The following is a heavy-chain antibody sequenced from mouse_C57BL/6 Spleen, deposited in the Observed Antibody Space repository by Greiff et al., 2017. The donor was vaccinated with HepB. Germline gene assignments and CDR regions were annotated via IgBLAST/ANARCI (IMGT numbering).Heavy chain of an antibody. Sequence: QVQLQQSGAELVMPGASVKLSCKASGYTFTSYWMHWVKQRPGQGLEWIGEIDPSDSYTNYNQKFKGKSTLTVDKSSSTAYMQLSSLTSEDSAVYYCARPYYGYDGFAYWGQGTLVTVSA. D-gene: IGHD2-9*01. J-gene: IGHJ3*01. CDR3: ARPYYGYDGFAY. CDR1: GYTFTSYW. V-gene: IGHV1-69*01. CDR2: IDPSDSYT.